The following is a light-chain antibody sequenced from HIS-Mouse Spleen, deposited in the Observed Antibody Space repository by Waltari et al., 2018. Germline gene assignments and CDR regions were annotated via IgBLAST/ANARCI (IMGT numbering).Light chain of an antibody. V-gene: IGLV2-14*01. CDR1: SSDVGCYNY. Sequence: QSALTQPASVSGSPGQSITISCTGTSSDVGCYNYVSWYQQPPGKAPKLMIYEVSNRPSGVSNRFSGSKSGNTASLTISGLQAEDEADYYCSSYTSSSNWVFGGGTKLTVL. J-gene: IGLJ3*02. CDR2: EVS. CDR3: SSYTSSSNWV.